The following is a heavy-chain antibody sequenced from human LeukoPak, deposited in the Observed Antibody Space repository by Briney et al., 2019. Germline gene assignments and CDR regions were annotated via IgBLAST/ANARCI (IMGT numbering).Heavy chain of an antibody. CDR2: INPSGGGT. Sequence: ASVKGSCKASGYTFTSYYMHWGRQAPGQGLEWMGIINPSGGGTSYAQKFQGRVTMTRDTSTSTVYMELSSLRSEDTAVYYCERDPRGRDYFDYWGQGTLVTVSS. J-gene: IGHJ4*02. CDR1: GYTFTSYY. V-gene: IGHV1-46*01. CDR3: ERDPRGRDYFDY.